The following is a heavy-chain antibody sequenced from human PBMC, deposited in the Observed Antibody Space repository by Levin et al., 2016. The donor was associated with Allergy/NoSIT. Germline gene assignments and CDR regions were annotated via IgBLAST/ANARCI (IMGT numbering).Heavy chain of an antibody. J-gene: IGHJ1*01. D-gene: IGHD3-10*01. CDR2: ISHDGSTE. CDR3: ARDRELLWVGDFGQPLEH. CDR1: GFNLNSYY. Sequence: GESLKISCAASGFNLNSYYMDWVRQAPGKGLEWVALISHDGSTESYADSVKGRFTISKDNSESTLYLQMNSLRSEDTAVYYCARDRELLWVGDFGQPLEHWGQGTLVTVSS. V-gene: IGHV3-30*03.